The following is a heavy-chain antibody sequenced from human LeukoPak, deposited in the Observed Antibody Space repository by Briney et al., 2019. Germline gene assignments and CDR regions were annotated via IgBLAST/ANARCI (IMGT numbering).Heavy chain of an antibody. CDR3: ARGEYGSGSYHIDY. CDR1: GFTFSDYY. J-gene: IGHJ4*02. D-gene: IGHD3-10*01. Sequence: GGSLRLSCAASGFTFSDYYMSWIRQAPGKGLEWVSFISSSYIYYADSVKGRFTISRDNAKNSLYLQMNSLRAEDTAVYYCARGEYGSGSYHIDYWGQGTLVTVSS. CDR2: ISSSYI. V-gene: IGHV3-69-1*01.